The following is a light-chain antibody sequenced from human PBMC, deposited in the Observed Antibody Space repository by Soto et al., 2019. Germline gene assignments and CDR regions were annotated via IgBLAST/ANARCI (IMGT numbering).Light chain of an antibody. CDR1: SSDVGGYKY. Sequence: QSVLTQPASVSGSPGQSITISCTGTSSDVGGYKYVSWYQQHPGKAPKLMIYEVSNRPSGVSDRFSGSKSGNTASLAISGLQPEDEGDYYCSAYTARSTLVFGGGTKLTVL. J-gene: IGLJ3*02. V-gene: IGLV2-14*01. CDR2: EVS. CDR3: SAYTARSTLV.